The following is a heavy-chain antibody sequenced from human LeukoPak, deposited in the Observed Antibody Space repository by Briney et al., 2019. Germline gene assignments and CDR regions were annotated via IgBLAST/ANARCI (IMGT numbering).Heavy chain of an antibody. CDR1: GYSISSGYY. CDR2: IYNSGNT. Sequence: SETLSLTCTVSGYSISSGYYWGWIRQPPGKGLEWIGSIYNSGNTYYNPSLKSRVTISVDTSKNQFSLKLSSVTAADTAVYYCARWLIVVVPAAFIDYWGQGTLVTVSS. CDR3: ARWLIVVVPAAFIDY. J-gene: IGHJ4*02. D-gene: IGHD2-2*01. V-gene: IGHV4-38-2*02.